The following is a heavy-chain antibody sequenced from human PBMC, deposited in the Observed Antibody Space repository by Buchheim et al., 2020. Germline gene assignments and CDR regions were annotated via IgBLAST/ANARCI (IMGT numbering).Heavy chain of an antibody. CDR1: GGSFSSGDYY. CDR3: ARESIASREYYFDY. J-gene: IGHJ4*02. V-gene: IGHV4-30-4*01. Sequence: QVQLQGSGPGLVKPSQTLSLTCTVFGGSFSSGDYYWCWIRQPPGKGLEWIGYIYYSGSTYYNPSLKSPVTISVDTSKNPSSRKLSYVTAADTAVYYCARESIASREYYFDYWGQGTL. D-gene: IGHD6-6*01. CDR2: IYYSGST.